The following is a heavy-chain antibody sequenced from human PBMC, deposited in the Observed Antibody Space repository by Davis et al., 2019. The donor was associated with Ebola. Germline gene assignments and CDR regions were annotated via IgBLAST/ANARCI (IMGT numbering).Heavy chain of an antibody. CDR1: GFTFRSYD. V-gene: IGHV3-13*01. D-gene: IGHD6-13*01. Sequence: PGGSLRRSCAASGFTFRSYDMHWVRQATGKGLEWVSAIGAAGDTYYPVSVKGRSTISRENAKNSLYLQMNSLRAEDTAVYYCARAGFGSTWFDCWGQGILVTVSS. CDR2: IGAAGDT. CDR3: ARAGFGSTWFDC. J-gene: IGHJ5*01.